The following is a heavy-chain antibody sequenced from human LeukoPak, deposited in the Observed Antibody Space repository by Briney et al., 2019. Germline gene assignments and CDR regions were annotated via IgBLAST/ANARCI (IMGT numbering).Heavy chain of an antibody. CDR2: MYYSGST. V-gene: IGHV4-59*11. J-gene: IGHJ4*02. Sequence: PSETLSLTCTVSGGSISSHYWSWIRQPPGKGLEWIGSMYYSGSTNYNPSLKSRVTISVDTSKNQFSLKLNSVPAADTAVYYCVRGGVYFDYWGQGTLVTASS. CDR3: VRGGVYFDY. D-gene: IGHD3-16*01. CDR1: GGSISSHY.